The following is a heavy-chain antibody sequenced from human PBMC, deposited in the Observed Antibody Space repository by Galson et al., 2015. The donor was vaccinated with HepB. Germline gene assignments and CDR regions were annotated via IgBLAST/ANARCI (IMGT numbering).Heavy chain of an antibody. V-gene: IGHV3-11*06. CDR1: GFTFSDYY. CDR2: TDPTSGYI. CDR3: ARRGLWDGFNCLDY. J-gene: IGHJ4*02. Sequence: SLRLSCAASGFTFSDYYMSWIRQAPGKGLEWLSYTDPTSGYIMYADSVKGRFTISRDNAKNSLYLQMNRLRVDDTAVYYCARRGLWDGFNCLDYWGQGNLVTVSS. D-gene: IGHD5-24*01.